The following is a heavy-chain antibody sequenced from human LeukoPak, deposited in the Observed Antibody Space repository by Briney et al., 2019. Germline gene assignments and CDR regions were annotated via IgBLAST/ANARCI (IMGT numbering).Heavy chain of an antibody. V-gene: IGHV1-24*01. D-gene: IGHD3-3*01. Sequence: GASVKVSCKLSGYTCIELSMHWVRQVPGKGLEWMGGFDPEDGETKYAQKFQGRVTMTEDTSTDTAYMELSRLTSEDTAVYYCATHTISGVVTYASLIWGRGTLVTVSS. CDR3: ATHTISGVVTYASLI. CDR2: FDPEDGET. CDR1: GYTCIELS. J-gene: IGHJ3*02.